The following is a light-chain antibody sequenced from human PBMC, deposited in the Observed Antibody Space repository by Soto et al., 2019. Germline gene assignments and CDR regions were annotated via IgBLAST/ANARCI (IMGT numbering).Light chain of an antibody. CDR2: GAS. Sequence: EIVLTQSPGTLSLSPGERATLSCRASQSVRNSYLAWYQQKPDQAPRLLISGASGRAAGIPDRFSGSGSGTDFTLTISRLEPEDFAVYDCQQYGSSPYTFGQGTKLEI. J-gene: IGKJ2*01. CDR1: QSVRNSY. V-gene: IGKV3-20*01. CDR3: QQYGSSPYT.